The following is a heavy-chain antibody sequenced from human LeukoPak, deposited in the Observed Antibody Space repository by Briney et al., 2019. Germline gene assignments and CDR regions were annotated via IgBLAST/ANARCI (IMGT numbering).Heavy chain of an antibody. CDR2: INSDGSIT. D-gene: IGHD5-18*01. V-gene: IGHV3-74*01. J-gene: IGHJ6*02. Sequence: GGSLRLSCAASGFTFTTYWMHWVRHAPGKGLVWVSHINSDGSITSYADSVKGRFTISGDNAKNTLYLQMNGLRAEDTAVYYCARDAVDTANAVWGQGTTVTVSS. CDR1: GFTFTTYW. CDR3: ARDAVDTANAV.